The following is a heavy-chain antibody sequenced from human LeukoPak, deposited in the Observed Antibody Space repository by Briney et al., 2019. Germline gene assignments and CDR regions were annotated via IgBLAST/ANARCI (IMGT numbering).Heavy chain of an antibody. J-gene: IGHJ3*02. CDR2: IYYSGST. D-gene: IGHD3-9*01. Sequence: SETLSLTCTVSGGSISSYYWSWIRQPPGKGLEWIGYIYYSGSTNYNPSLKSRVTISVDTSKNQFSLKLSSVTAADTAVYYCARSKTHYDILTGRRPDAFDIWGQGTMVTVSS. CDR3: ARSKTHYDILTGRRPDAFDI. V-gene: IGHV4-59*01. CDR1: GGSISSYY.